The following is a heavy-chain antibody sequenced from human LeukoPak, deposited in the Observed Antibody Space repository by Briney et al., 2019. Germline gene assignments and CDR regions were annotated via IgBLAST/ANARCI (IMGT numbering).Heavy chain of an antibody. D-gene: IGHD3-22*01. V-gene: IGHV3-23*01. CDR3: ARSWSSGYWFPATAFFDY. CDR2: ISGSGGST. CDR1: GFIFDNYA. Sequence: GGSLRLSCAASGFIFDNYAMHWVRQAPGKGLEWVSGISGSGGSTYYADSVKGRFTISRDNSKNSLYLQMNSLRAEDTAVYYCARSWSSGYWFPATAFFDYWGQGTLVTVSS. J-gene: IGHJ4*02.